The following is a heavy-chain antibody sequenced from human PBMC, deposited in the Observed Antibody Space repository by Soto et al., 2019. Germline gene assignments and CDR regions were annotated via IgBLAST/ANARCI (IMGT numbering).Heavy chain of an antibody. V-gene: IGHV1-69*01. CDR3: ARVLYYGSGSYSPYGMDV. J-gene: IGHJ6*02. CDR1: GVSFNNNG. D-gene: IGHD3-10*01. Sequence: QVQLVQSGADEKKPGSSVKVSCKTSGVSFNNNGIGWVRQAPGHGLEWMGGVSPPFRTSNYARKFQDRISITADASTGTVNMELSSLTSEDTAQYYCARVLYYGSGSYSPYGMDVWGQGTTVTVSS. CDR2: VSPPFRTS.